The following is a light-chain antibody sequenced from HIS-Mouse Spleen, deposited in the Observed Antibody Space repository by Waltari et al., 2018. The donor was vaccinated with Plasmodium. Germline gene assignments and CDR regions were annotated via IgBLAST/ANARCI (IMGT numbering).Light chain of an antibody. CDR2: EVS. V-gene: IGLV2-8*01. Sequence: QSALTQPPSASRSPGPSVTISCTGTTSDVGGYNYVSLYQQHPGKAPKRMIYEVSKRPSGVPDRFSGSKSGNTASLTVSGLQAEDEADYYCSSYAGSNNLVFGGGTKLTVL. CDR3: SSYAGSNNLV. J-gene: IGLJ2*01. CDR1: TSDVGGYNY.